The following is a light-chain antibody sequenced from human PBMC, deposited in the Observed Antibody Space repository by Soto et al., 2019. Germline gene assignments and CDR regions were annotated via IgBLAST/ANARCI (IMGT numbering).Light chain of an antibody. CDR3: QQYNNWPMYT. J-gene: IGKJ2*01. V-gene: IGKV3-15*01. CDR1: QSVSSN. Sequence: VMTQSPATLSVSPGERATLSCRASQSVSSNLAWYQQKPGQAPRLLIYGASTRATGVPARFSGGGYGTEFPLTISGLQSEDFAIYYCQQYNNWPMYTFGQGTKLEI. CDR2: GAS.